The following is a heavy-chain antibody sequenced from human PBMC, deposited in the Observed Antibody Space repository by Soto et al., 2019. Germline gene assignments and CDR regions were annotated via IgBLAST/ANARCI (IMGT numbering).Heavy chain of an antibody. CDR2: ISAYNGNT. V-gene: IGHV1-18*01. J-gene: IGHJ6*02. CDR3: ARVGLRWYQYYYYYGMDV. D-gene: IGHD4-17*01. Sequence: KPSASVKVSCKASGYTFTSYGISWVRQAPGQGLEWMGWISAYNGNTNYAQKLQGRVTMTTDTSTSTAYMELRSLRSDDTAVYYCARVGLRWYQYYYYYGMDVWGQGTTVTVSS. CDR1: GYTFTSYG.